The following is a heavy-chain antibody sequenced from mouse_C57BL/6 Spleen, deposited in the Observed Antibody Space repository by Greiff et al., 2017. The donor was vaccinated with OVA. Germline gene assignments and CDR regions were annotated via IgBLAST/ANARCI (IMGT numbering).Heavy chain of an antibody. CDR2: ISDGGSYT. D-gene: IGHD1-1*01. J-gene: IGHJ2*01. V-gene: IGHV5-4*01. CDR3: ARDPITTVFDY. CDR1: GFTFSSYA. Sequence: DVMLVESGGGLVKPGGSLKLSCAASGFTFSSYAMSWVRQTPEKRLEWVATISDGGSYTYYPDNVKGRFTISRDNAKNNLYLQMSHLKSEDTAMYYCARDPITTVFDYWGQGTTLTVSS.